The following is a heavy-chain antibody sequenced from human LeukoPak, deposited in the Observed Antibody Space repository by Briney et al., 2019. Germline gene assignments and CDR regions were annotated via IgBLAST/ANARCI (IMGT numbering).Heavy chain of an antibody. CDR3: AREWFGELSAYYYYYYGMDV. D-gene: IGHD3-10*01. V-gene: IGHV1-69*04. Sequence: SVKVSCKASGGTFSSYAISWVRQAPGQGLEWMGRIIPILGIANYAQKFQGRVTITADKSTSTAYMELSSLRSEDTAVYYYAREWFGELSAYYYYYYGMDVWGQGTTVTVSS. CDR2: IIPILGIA. CDR1: GGTFSSYA. J-gene: IGHJ6*02.